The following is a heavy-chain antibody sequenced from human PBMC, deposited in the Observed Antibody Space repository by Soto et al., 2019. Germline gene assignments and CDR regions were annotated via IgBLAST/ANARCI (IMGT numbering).Heavy chain of an antibody. V-gene: IGHV4-4*07. D-gene: IGHD5-18*01. CDR2: VYSSGSA. CDR3: AGNSHKESWFDP. CDR1: NGSISNYY. J-gene: IGHJ5*02. Sequence: QVQLQESGPGLVKPSETLSLSCTVSNGSISNYYWNWIRHPAGKGLEWIGRVYSSGSASYNPSLRSRVTMSVDTPKNQFSLKLNSVTAAGTGVYYCAGNSHKESWFDPWGQGTPVTVSS.